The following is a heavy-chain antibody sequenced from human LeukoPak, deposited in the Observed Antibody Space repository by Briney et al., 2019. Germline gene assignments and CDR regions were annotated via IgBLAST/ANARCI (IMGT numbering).Heavy chain of an antibody. D-gene: IGHD6-13*01. CDR3: ARDRGYSSSWYSPGNDY. J-gene: IGHJ4*02. CDR1: GYTFTSYY. V-gene: IGHV1-46*01. Sequence: GASVKVSFKASGYTFTSYYMHWVRQAPGQGLEWMGIINPSGGSTSYAQKFQGRVTMTRDTSTSTVYMELSSLRSEDTAVYYCARDRGYSSSWYSPGNDYWGQGTLVTVSS. CDR2: INPSGGST.